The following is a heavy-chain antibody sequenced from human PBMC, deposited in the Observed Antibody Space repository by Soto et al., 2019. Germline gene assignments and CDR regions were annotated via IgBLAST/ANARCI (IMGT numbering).Heavy chain of an antibody. D-gene: IGHD3-3*01. V-gene: IGHV2-5*02. CDR2: IYWDGDR. CDR3: AHQRAPYYDFWSGYPNNWFDP. J-gene: IGHJ5*02. CDR1: GFSLSTSGVG. Sequence: SGPTLVNPTQTLTLTCTFSGFSLSTSGVGVGWIRQPPGKALEWLALIYWDGDRRYSPSLKSRLTITKDTSKNQVVLTMTNMDPVDTATYYCAHQRAPYYDFWSGYPNNWFDPWGQGTLVTVSS.